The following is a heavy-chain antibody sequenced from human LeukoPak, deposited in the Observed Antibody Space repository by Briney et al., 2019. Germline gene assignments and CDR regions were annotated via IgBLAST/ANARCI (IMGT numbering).Heavy chain of an antibody. Sequence: PSETLSLTCTVSGGSISSDYWSWIRQHPGKGLEWIGYIYYSGSTYYNPSLKSRVTISVDTSKNQFSLKLSSVTAADTAVYYCARHEPYRVPVAGTYYSYPMDVWGQGTTVTVSS. J-gene: IGHJ6*02. CDR1: GGSISSDY. CDR2: IYYSGST. CDR3: ARHEPYRVPVAGTYYSYPMDV. V-gene: IGHV4-59*08. D-gene: IGHD6-19*01.